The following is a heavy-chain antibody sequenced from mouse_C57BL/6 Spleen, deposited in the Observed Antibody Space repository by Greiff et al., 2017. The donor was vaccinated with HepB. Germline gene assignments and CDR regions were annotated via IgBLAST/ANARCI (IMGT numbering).Heavy chain of an antibody. D-gene: IGHD1-1*01. Sequence: VQLQQSGAELVKPGASVKLSCKASGYTFTSYWMHWVKQRPGQGLEWIGMIHPNSGSTNYNEKFKSKATLTVDKSSSTAYMQLSSLTSEDSAVYYCARWYYGSSYVRAMDYWGQGTSVTVSS. CDR3: ARWYYGSSYVRAMDY. J-gene: IGHJ4*01. CDR2: IHPNSGST. CDR1: GYTFTSYW. V-gene: IGHV1-64*01.